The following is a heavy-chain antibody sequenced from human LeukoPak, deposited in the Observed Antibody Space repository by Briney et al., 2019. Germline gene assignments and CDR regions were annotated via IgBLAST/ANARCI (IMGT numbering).Heavy chain of an antibody. CDR1: GFSLSTSGVG. J-gene: IGHJ5*02. CDR3: AHREEVYCTNGVCYWDHNWFDP. V-gene: IGHV2-5*01. D-gene: IGHD2-8*01. CDR2: IYWNDDK. Sequence: SGPTLVKPTQTLTLTCTFSGFSLSTSGVGVGWIRQPPGKALEWLALIYWNDDKRYSPSLKSRLTITKDTSKNQVVLTMTNMDPVDTATYYCAHREEVYCTNGVCYWDHNWFDPWGQGTLVTVSS.